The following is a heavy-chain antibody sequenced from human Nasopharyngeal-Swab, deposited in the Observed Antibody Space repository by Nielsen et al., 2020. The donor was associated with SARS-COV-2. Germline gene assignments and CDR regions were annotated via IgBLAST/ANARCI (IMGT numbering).Heavy chain of an antibody. CDR1: GFTFINYG. V-gene: IGHV3-33*01. Sequence: GGSLRLSCAASGFTFINYGMHWVRQAPGKGLEWVAIIWYDGRNKYYADSVKGRFSISRDNSKNTLYLQMNSLRAEDTAVYYCVYYYGMDVWGQGTTVTVSS. CDR2: IWYDGRNK. CDR3: VYYYGMDV. J-gene: IGHJ6*02.